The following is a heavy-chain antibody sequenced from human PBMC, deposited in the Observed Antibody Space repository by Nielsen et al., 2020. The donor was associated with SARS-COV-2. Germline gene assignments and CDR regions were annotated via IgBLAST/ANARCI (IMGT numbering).Heavy chain of an antibody. Sequence: GESLKISCAASGFTFSSYGMHWVRQAPGKGLEWVAVISYDGSNKYYADSVKGRFTISRDNSKNTLHLQMNSLRAEDTAVYYCAKESQITYFDYWGQGTLVTVSS. CDR1: GFTFSSYG. CDR3: AKESQITYFDY. J-gene: IGHJ4*02. CDR2: ISYDGSNK. D-gene: IGHD1-14*01. V-gene: IGHV3-30*18.